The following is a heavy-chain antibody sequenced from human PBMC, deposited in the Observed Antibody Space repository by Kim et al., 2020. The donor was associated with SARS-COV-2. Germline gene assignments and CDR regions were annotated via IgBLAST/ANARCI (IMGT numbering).Heavy chain of an antibody. CDR2: T. V-gene: IGHV3-74*01. J-gene: IGHJ4*02. Sequence: TNYADTVKGRFTMSRDNAKNTLYLQMNSLRAEDTAVYYCARAGYSYGYDYWGQGTLVIVSS. CDR3: ARAGYSYGYDY. D-gene: IGHD5-18*01.